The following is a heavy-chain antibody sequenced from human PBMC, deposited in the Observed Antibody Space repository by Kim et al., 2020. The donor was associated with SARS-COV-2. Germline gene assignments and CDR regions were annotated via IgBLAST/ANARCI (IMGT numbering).Heavy chain of an antibody. CDR2: IKSKTDGGTT. CDR1: GFTFSNAW. V-gene: IGHV3-15*01. Sequence: GGSLRLSCAASGFTFSNAWMSWVRQAPGKGLEWVGRIKSKTDGGTTDYAAPVKGRFTISRDDSKNTLYLQMNSLKTEDTAVYYCTTLNGYSSGWSRLRYYFDHWGQGTLVTVSS. D-gene: IGHD6-19*01. J-gene: IGHJ4*02. CDR3: TTLNGYSSGWSRLRYYFDH.